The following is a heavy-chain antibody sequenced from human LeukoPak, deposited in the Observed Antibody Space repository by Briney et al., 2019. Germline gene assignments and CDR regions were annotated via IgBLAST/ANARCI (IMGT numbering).Heavy chain of an antibody. J-gene: IGHJ3*02. CDR2: IYYSGST. CDR3: ARLSCSSSTCYFPNAFDI. D-gene: IGHD2-2*01. V-gene: IGHV4-39*01. Sequence: KPSETLSLTCTVSGGSISSGNYYWGWIRQRPGKGLEWSGNIYYSGSTYYNPSLKSRVTISVDTSKNQFSLKLNFVTAADTAVYFCARLSCSSSTCYFPNAFDIWGQGTMVTVSS. CDR1: GGSISSGNYY.